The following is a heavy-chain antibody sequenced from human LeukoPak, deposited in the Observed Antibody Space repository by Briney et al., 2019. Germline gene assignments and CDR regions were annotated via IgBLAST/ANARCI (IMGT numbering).Heavy chain of an antibody. CDR1: GGSISSYY. V-gene: IGHV4-59*04. D-gene: IGHD3-16*01. Sequence: SSETLSLTCTVSGGSISSYYWGWIRQPPGKGLEWIGTIHHSGSTYYIPSLKSRVTISVDTSKNQLSLKLTSVTAADTAVYFCARSELNDYFKYWGQGILVTVST. CDR3: ARSELNDYFKY. J-gene: IGHJ4*02. CDR2: IHHSGST.